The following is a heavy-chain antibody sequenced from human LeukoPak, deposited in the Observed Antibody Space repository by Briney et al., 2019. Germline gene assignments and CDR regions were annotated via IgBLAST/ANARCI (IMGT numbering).Heavy chain of an antibody. CDR1: GFTFGNYW. CDR2: IKQDGSDK. V-gene: IGHV3-7*01. CDR3: ARWATSFDL. Sequence: AGGSLRLSCAASGFTFGNYWISWVRQAPGKGLEWVANIKQDGSDKYYVDSVTGRFTISRDNAKSSLYLQMNSLRAEDTAVYYCARWATSFDLWGQGTLVTVSS. D-gene: IGHD6-6*01. J-gene: IGHJ4*02.